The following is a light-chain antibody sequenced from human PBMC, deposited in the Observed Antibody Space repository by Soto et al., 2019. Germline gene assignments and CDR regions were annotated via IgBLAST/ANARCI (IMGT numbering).Light chain of an antibody. CDR1: QSVSSN. CDR3: QQYGSSQA. J-gene: IGKJ1*01. V-gene: IGKV3-15*01. CDR2: GAS. Sequence: EIVMTQSPATLSVSPGERATLSCRASQSVSSNLAWYQQKPGQAPRLLIYGASTRATGIPARFSGSGSGTEFSLPISSLEPEDFAVHYCQQYGSSQAFGQGTKVDIK.